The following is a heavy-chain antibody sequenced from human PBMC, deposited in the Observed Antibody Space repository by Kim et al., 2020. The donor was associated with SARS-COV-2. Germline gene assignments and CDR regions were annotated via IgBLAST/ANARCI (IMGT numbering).Heavy chain of an antibody. CDR2: IKQDGSEK. CDR3: ARSSHDSSGYFPIDY. J-gene: IGHJ4*02. D-gene: IGHD3-22*01. CDR1: GFTFSSYW. Sequence: GGSLRLSCAASGFTFSSYWMSWVRQAPGKGLEWVANIKQDGSEKYYVDSVKGRFTISRDNAKNSLYLQMNSLRAEDTAVYYCARSSHDSSGYFPIDYWGQGTLVTVSS. V-gene: IGHV3-7*01.